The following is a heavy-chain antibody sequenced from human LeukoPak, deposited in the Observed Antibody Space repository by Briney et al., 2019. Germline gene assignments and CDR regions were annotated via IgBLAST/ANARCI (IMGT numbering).Heavy chain of an antibody. D-gene: IGHD6-19*01. V-gene: IGHV3-30*03. CDR2: TSSDGSSR. Sequence: PGGSLRLSWAASGFSLSAYGMDWVRQAPGKGLEWVALTSSDGSSRYAESVKGRFTISRDNSKNTVFLQMNTLSHEDTATYYCARDRQWLVRHFFDFWGQGTMVTVSS. CDR1: GFSLSAYG. J-gene: IGHJ4*02. CDR3: ARDRQWLVRHFFDF.